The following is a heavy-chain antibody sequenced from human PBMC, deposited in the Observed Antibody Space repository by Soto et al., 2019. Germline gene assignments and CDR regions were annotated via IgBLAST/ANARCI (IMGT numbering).Heavy chain of an antibody. D-gene: IGHD1-26*01. CDR3: AKVIREWELIDY. V-gene: IGHV3-30*18. CDR1: GFTFSSYG. J-gene: IGHJ4*02. CDR2: ISYDGSNK. Sequence: PGGSLRLSCAASGFTFSSYGMHWVRQAPGKGLEWVAVISYDGSNKYYADSVKGRFTISRDNSKNTLYLQMNSLRAEDTAVYYCAKVIREWELIDYWGQGTLVTVSS.